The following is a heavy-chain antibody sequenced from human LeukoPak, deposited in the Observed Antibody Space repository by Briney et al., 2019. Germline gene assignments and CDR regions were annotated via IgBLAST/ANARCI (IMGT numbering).Heavy chain of an antibody. CDR3: AGDRGTTGDYFDY. D-gene: IGHD3-16*01. Sequence: PSETLSLTCTVSGGSISSGGYYWSWIRQHPGKGLEWIGYIYYSGSTYYNPSLKSRVTISVDTSKNQFSLKLSSVTAADTAVYYCAGDRGTTGDYFDYWGQGTLVTVSS. V-gene: IGHV4-31*03. J-gene: IGHJ4*02. CDR2: IYYSGST. CDR1: GGSISSGGYY.